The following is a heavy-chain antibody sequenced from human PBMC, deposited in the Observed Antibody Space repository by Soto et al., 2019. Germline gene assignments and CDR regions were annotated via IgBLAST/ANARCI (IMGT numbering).Heavy chain of an antibody. CDR2: ISWNSGSI. Sequence: EVQLVESGGGLVQPGRSPRLSCAVSGFTFDDDAIHWVRQAPGKGLEWVSGISWNSGSIGYADSVKGRFTISRDNAKNSLYLQMNSLRAEDTALYYCAKGPGWLGSFDYWGQGTLVTVSS. CDR3: AKGPGWLGSFDY. J-gene: IGHJ4*02. CDR1: GFTFDDDA. D-gene: IGHD6-19*01. V-gene: IGHV3-9*01.